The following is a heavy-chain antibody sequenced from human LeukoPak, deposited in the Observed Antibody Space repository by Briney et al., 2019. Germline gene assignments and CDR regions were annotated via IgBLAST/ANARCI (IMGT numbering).Heavy chain of an antibody. CDR1: GDSISSYY. D-gene: IGHD6-13*01. V-gene: IGHV4-59*01. CDR3: ARAHSSSWYMDY. CDR2: IFYRGSP. J-gene: IGHJ4*02. Sequence: SETLSLTCTVSGDSISSYYWSWIRQPPGKGLERIGNIFYRGSPNYNPSLKSRVTTSFDTSKNQFSLKLSSVTAADTAVYYCARAHSSSWYMDYWGQGTLVTVSS.